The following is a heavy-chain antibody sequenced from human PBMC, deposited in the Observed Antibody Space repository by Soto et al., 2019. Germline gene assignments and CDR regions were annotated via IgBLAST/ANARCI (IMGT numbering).Heavy chain of an antibody. CDR1: GYTFTSYG. V-gene: IGHV1-18*01. Sequence: ASVKVSCKASGYTFTSYGISWVRQAPGQGLEWMGWISAYNGNTNYAQKLQGRVTMTTDTSTSTAYMELRSLRSEDTGVYYCARGIGVPAIRSNWFDPWGQGTLVTVSS. CDR2: ISAYNGNT. J-gene: IGHJ5*02. CDR3: ARGIGVPAIRSNWFDP. D-gene: IGHD2-2*01.